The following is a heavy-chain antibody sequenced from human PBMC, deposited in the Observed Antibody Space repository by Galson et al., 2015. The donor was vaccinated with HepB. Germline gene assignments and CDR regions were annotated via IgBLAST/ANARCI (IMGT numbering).Heavy chain of an antibody. D-gene: IGHD6-13*01. CDR1: GFTFSSYG. Sequence: SLRLSCAASGFTFSSYGMHWVRQAPGKGLEWVAVIWYDGSNKYYADSVKGRFTISRDNSKNTLYLQMNSLRAEDTAVYYCARGGGSSSWYSFDYWGQGTLVTVSS. CDR3: ARGGGSSSWYSFDY. J-gene: IGHJ4*02. CDR2: IWYDGSNK. V-gene: IGHV3-33*01.